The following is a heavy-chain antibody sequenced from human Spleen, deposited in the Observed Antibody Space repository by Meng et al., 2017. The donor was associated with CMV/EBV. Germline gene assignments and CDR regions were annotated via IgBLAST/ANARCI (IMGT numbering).Heavy chain of an antibody. CDR3: ARGRGDCSSTSCYDWFDP. D-gene: IGHD2-2*01. CDR2: IFYSGST. V-gene: IGHV4-39*07. J-gene: IGHJ5*02. CDR1: GGSISVSSYF. Sequence: SETLSLTCTVSGGSISVSSYFWGWIRQPPGKGLEWVGRIFYSGSTYYNPSLKGRVSMSVDTSKNQFSLKLRSVTAADTAVYYCARGRGDCSSTSCYDWFDPWGQGTLVTVSS.